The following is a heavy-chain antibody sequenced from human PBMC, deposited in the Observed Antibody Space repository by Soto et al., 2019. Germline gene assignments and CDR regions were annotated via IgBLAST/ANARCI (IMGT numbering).Heavy chain of an antibody. J-gene: IGHJ3*02. V-gene: IGHV3-23*01. CDR1: GFVFSTYA. D-gene: IGHD4-17*01. CDR3: AHPRGYGVFDAVDI. CDR2: ITSSGGGT. Sequence: WGSLRLSCAASGFVFSTYAMNWVRQAPGKGLEWVSAITSSGGGTYYAEPVRGRFTISRDNSINTLYLHMSSLRPEDTAVYYCAHPRGYGVFDAVDIWGQGTMVTVSS.